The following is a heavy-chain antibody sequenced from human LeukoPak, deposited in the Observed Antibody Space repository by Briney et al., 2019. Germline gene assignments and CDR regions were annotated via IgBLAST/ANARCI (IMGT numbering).Heavy chain of an antibody. CDR1: GGSFSGYY. CDR2: INHSGST. J-gene: IGHJ5*02. D-gene: IGHD2-2*01. CDR3: ASSPRYCSSTSCYFWEFGQFDP. Sequence: SETLSLTCAVYGGSFSGYYWSWIRQPPGKGLEWIGEINHSGSTNYNPSLKSRVTISVDTSKNQFSLKLSSVTAADTAVYYCASSPRYCSSTSCYFWEFGQFDPWGQGTLVTVSS. V-gene: IGHV4-34*01.